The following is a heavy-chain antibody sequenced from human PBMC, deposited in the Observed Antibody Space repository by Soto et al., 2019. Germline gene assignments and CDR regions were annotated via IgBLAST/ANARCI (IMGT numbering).Heavy chain of an antibody. V-gene: IGHV5-51*01. D-gene: IGHD6-19*01. CDR2: IYPGDSGT. CDR1: GYNFANYW. CDR3: ARAPSHGWFQHFDY. J-gene: IGHJ4*02. Sequence: GESLKISCKGSGYNFANYWIGWVRQKPGKGLEWMGIIYPGDSGTRYSPSFEGHVTISADKSTSTAYMQWSSLGASDTAIYYCARAPSHGWFQHFDYWGQGTLVTVSS.